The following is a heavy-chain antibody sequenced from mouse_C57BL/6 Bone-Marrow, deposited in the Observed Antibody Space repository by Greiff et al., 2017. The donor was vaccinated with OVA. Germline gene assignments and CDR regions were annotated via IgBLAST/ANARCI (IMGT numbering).Heavy chain of an antibody. CDR2: IDPNSGGT. CDR1: GYTFTSYW. Sequence: QVQLQQPGAELVKPGASVKLSCKASGYTFTSYWMHWVKQRPGRGLEWIGRIDPNSGGTKYNEKFKSKATLTVDKPSSTAYMKLSSLTSEDSAVYYCARSGLLRGFAYWGQGTLVTVSA. J-gene: IGHJ3*01. V-gene: IGHV1-72*01. CDR3: ARSGLLRGFAY. D-gene: IGHD1-1*01.